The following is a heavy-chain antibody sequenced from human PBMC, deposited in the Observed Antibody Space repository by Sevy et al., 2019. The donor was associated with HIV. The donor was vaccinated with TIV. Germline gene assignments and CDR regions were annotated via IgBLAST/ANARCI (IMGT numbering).Heavy chain of an antibody. V-gene: IGHV3-53*01. Sequence: GESLKISCAVSGFIVSSNYMIWVRQAPGKGLEWVSIIYSGGNTYYDDSVKGRFTISRDISKNTLYLQMNSLRAEDMAVYYCASDLGVDYYGMDVWGQGTTVTVSS. CDR1: GFIVSSNY. D-gene: IGHD2-21*01. CDR2: IYSGGNT. CDR3: ASDLGVDYYGMDV. J-gene: IGHJ6*02.